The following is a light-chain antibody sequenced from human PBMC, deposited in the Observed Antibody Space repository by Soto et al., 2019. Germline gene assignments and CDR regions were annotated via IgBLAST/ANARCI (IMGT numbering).Light chain of an antibody. CDR3: QAFDSSTVV. V-gene: IGLV3-1*01. J-gene: IGLJ3*02. Sequence: SYELTQPPSVSVSPGQTASITCSGDKLGDKYACWYQQKPGQSPVLVIYQDNKRPSGIPERFSGSNSGNTATLTISGTQAMDEADYYCQAFDSSTVVFGGGTQLTVL. CDR1: KLGDKY. CDR2: QDN.